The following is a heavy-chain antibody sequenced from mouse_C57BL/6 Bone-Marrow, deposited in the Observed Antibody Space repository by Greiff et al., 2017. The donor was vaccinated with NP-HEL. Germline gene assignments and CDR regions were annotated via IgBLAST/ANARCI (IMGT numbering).Heavy chain of an antibody. CDR3: ARDYYGSSCAMDY. CDR2: IRNKANGYTT. D-gene: IGHD1-1*01. CDR1: GFTFTDYY. Sequence: EVQLVESGGGLVQPGGSLSLSCAASGFTFTDYYMSWVRQPPGKALEWLGFIRNKANGYTTEYSGSVKGRFTISRDNSQSILYLQMNALRAEDSATYYCARDYYGSSCAMDYWGQGTSVTVSS. J-gene: IGHJ4*01. V-gene: IGHV7-3*01.